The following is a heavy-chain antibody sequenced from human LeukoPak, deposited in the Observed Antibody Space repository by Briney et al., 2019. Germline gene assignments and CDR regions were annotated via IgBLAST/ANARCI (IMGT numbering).Heavy chain of an antibody. Sequence: SETLSLTRALYGGSFSAHYWSWIRQPPGKALEWIGETDHRGSTHYNASLMSRVTMSIDTSNNHFSLKLRSVTAADTAVYYCARRTPQMTTNEYALDIWGQGALVTVSS. J-gene: IGHJ3*02. CDR3: ARRTPQMTTNEYALDI. D-gene: IGHD5-24*01. V-gene: IGHV4-34*01. CDR2: TDHRGST. CDR1: GGSFSAHY.